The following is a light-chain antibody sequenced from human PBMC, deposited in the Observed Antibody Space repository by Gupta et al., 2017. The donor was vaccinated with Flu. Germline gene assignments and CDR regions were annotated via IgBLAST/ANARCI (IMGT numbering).Light chain of an antibody. Sequence: QSVLTQPPSVSGAPGQTVTISCTGNDSNLGAGYDVHWYKQLPGTAPKLLIYGNSNRPSGVPDRFSGSKSGTSASLAIIGLQPDDEADYYCQSYDSSLWVFGGGTKLTVL. J-gene: IGLJ3*02. V-gene: IGLV1-40*01. CDR2: GNS. CDR3: QSYDSSLWV. CDR1: DSNLGAGYD.